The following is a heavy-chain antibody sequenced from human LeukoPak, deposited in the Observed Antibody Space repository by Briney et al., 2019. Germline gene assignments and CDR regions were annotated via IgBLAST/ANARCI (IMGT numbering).Heavy chain of an antibody. CDR3: ARETYDSSWPDFDY. CDR1: GFTFSSYA. J-gene: IGHJ4*02. Sequence: GGSLRLSCAASGFTFSSYAMHWVRRTPGKGLEWVAVISYDGSNKYYADSVKGRFTISRDNSKNTLYLQMNSLRAEDTAVYYCARETYDSSWPDFDYWGQGTLVTVSS. D-gene: IGHD3-22*01. V-gene: IGHV3-30*04. CDR2: ISYDGSNK.